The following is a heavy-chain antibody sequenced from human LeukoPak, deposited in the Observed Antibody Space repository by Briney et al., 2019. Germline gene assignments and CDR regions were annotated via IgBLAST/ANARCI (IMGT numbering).Heavy chain of an antibody. CDR1: GFTFSDYY. CDR2: ISSSGSTI. J-gene: IGHJ4*02. V-gene: IGHV3-11*04. CDR3: ASGGIAAAGFVTGFDY. D-gene: IGHD6-13*01. Sequence: GGSLRLSCAASGFTFSDYYMSWIRQAPGKGLEWVSYISSSGSTIYYADSVKGRFTISRDNAKNSLYLQMNSLRAEDTAVYYCASGGIAAAGFVTGFDYWGQGTLVTVSS.